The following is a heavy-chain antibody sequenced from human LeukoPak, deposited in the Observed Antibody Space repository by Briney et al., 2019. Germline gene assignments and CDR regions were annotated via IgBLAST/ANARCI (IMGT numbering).Heavy chain of an antibody. J-gene: IGHJ4*02. V-gene: IGHV1-2*02. D-gene: IGHD3-10*01. CDR2: INPNSGGT. CDR1: GYTFTDYS. Sequence: ASVKVSCKASGYTFTDYSIHWVRQAPGQGLEWMGWINPNSGGTNYAQISQGRVTMTSDTSITTAYMELSRLRSDDTAVYYCARDLITLVRGFDFWGQGTLVTVSS. CDR3: ARDLITLVRGFDF.